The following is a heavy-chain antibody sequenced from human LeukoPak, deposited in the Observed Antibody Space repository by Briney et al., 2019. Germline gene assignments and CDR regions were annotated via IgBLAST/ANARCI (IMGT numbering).Heavy chain of an antibody. D-gene: IGHD5-12*01. CDR3: ARGGYSGYFYYYYYMDV. J-gene: IGHJ6*03. CDR1: GGSISSYY. V-gene: IGHV4-4*07. CDR2: IYTSGST. Sequence: SETLSLTCTVSGGSISSYYWSWIRQPAGKGLEWIGRIYTSGSTNYNPSLKSRVTMSVDTSKNQFSLKLSSVTAADMAVYYCARGGYSGYFYYYYYMDVWGKGTTVTISS.